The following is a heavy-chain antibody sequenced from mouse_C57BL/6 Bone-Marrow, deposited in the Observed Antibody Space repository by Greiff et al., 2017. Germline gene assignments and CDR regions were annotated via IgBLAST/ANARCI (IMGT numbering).Heavy chain of an antibody. D-gene: IGHD1-1*01. J-gene: IGHJ1*03. Sequence: VQLQQSGPVLVKPGASVKMSCKASGYTFTDYYMNWVMQSHGKSLEWIGVINPYNGGTSYNQKFKGKATLTVDKYSSTAYVELNSLTSEDSAVYYCARTLLLRYWYFDVWGTGTTVTVSS. CDR1: GYTFTDYY. V-gene: IGHV1-19*01. CDR3: ARTLLLRYWYFDV. CDR2: INPYNGGT.